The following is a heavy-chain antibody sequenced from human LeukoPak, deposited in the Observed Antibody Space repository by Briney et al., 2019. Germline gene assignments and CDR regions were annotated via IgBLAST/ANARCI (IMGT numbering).Heavy chain of an antibody. CDR3: ARDRDYGDYIVEGPFDQ. CDR2: IIPIFGTA. D-gene: IGHD4-17*01. V-gene: IGHV1-69*06. J-gene: IGHJ4*02. CDR1: GGTFSSYA. Sequence: SVKVSCKASGGTFSSYAISWVRQAPGQGLEWMGGIIPIFGTANYAQKFQGRVTITADKSTSTAYMELSSLRPEDTAVYFCARDRDYGDYIVEGPFDQWGQGTLVTVSS.